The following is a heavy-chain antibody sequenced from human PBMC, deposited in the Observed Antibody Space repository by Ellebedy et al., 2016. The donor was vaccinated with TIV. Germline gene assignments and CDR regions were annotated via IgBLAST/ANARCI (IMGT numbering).Heavy chain of an antibody. CDR2: ISWNSGSI. CDR1: GFTFDDYA. Sequence: SLKISCAASGFTFDDYAMHWVRQAPGKGLEWVSGISWNSGSIGYADSVKGRFTISRDNAKNSLYLQMNSLRAEDTALYYCAKVVGYSYGYLDYWGQGTLVTVSS. CDR3: AKVVGYSYGYLDY. D-gene: IGHD5-18*01. J-gene: IGHJ4*02. V-gene: IGHV3-9*01.